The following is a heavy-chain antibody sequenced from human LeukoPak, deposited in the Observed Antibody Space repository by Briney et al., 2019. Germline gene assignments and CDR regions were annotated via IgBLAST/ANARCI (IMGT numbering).Heavy chain of an antibody. CDR3: ARPNDYGDYTPFDY. Sequence: GGSLRLSCAASGFPVSSNYMSWVRQAPGKGLEWVSVIHSGGSTNYADSVKGRFTISRDNAKNSLYLQMNSLRAEDTAVYYCARPNDYGDYTPFDYWGQGTLVTVSS. J-gene: IGHJ4*02. CDR2: IHSGGST. CDR1: GFPVSSNY. V-gene: IGHV3-53*01. D-gene: IGHD4-17*01.